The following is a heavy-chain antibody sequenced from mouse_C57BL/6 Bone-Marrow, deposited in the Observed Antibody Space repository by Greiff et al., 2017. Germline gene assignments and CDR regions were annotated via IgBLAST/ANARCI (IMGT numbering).Heavy chain of an antibody. CDR3: ARIHYYGSSYDWYFDV. CDR2: IDPSDSYT. D-gene: IGHD1-1*01. J-gene: IGHJ1*03. CDR1: GYTFTSYW. V-gene: IGHV1-69*01. Sequence: QVQLQQPGAELVMPGASVKLSCKASGYTFTSYWMHWVKQRPGQGLEWIGEIDPSDSYTNYNQKFKGKSTLTVDQSSSTAYMQLNSLTSEDSAVYYCARIHYYGSSYDWYFDVWGTGTTVTVSS.